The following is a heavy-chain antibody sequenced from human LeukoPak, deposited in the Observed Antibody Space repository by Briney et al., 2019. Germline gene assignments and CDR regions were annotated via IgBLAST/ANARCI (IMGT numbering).Heavy chain of an antibody. J-gene: IGHJ6*02. V-gene: IGHV3-69-1*01. CDR1: GFTSSSYN. Sequence: GGSLRLSCAASGFTSSSYNMNWVRQAPGKGLEWISHINSDSNTYHADSVKGRFTISRDNAKNSLYLQMNSLRTEDTAVYYCARDYVVGMDVWGQGTTVIVSS. CDR2: INSDSNT. CDR3: ARDYVVGMDV. D-gene: IGHD2-21*01.